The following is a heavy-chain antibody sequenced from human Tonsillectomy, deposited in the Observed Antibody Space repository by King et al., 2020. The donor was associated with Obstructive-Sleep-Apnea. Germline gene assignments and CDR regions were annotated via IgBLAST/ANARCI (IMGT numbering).Heavy chain of an antibody. CDR2: IYSGGST. CDR1: GFTVSSNY. J-gene: IGHJ4*02. V-gene: IGHV3-53*04. Sequence: VQLVESGGGLVQPGGSLRLSCAASGFTVSSNYMSWVRPAPGKGLEWVSVIYSGGSTYYADSVKGRFTISSHNSKNTLYLQMNSLRAEDTAVYYCARGGDRATPDYWGQGTLVTVSS. D-gene: IGHD5-12*01. CDR3: ARGGDRATPDY.